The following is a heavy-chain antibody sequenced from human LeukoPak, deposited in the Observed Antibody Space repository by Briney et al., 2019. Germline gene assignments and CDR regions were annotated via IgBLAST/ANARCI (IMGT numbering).Heavy chain of an antibody. CDR2: IYHSGST. V-gene: IGHV4-30-2*01. CDR3: ARSSNYYDSSGYYVPFDY. CDR1: GGSIRSGGYS. D-gene: IGHD3-22*01. Sequence: PSETLSLTCAVSGGSIRSGGYSWSWIRQPPGKGLEWIGYIYHSGSTYYNPSLKSRVTISVDRSKNQFSLKLSSVTAADTAVYYCARSSNYYDSSGYYVPFDYWGQGTLVTVSP. J-gene: IGHJ4*02.